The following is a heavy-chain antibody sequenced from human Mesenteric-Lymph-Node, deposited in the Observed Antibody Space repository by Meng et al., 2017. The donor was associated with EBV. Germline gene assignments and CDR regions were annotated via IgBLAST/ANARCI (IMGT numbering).Heavy chain of an antibody. CDR3: ARDRHFDP. Sequence: QVALQEGGARLLKPSETLSLTCGVYGRSRSGYYWNWIRQPPGKGLEWIGYINHGGSTSYNPSLKSRVNISVDTSKNEFSLKMTSVTAADTAVYYCARDRHFDPWGQGTLVTVSS. V-gene: IGHV4-34*01. CDR1: GRSRSGYY. CDR2: INHGGST. J-gene: IGHJ5*02.